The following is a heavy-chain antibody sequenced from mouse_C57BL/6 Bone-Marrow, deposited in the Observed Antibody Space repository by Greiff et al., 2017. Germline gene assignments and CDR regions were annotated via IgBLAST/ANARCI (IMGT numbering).Heavy chain of an antibody. V-gene: IGHV1-82*01. Sequence: QVQLQQSGPELVKPGASVKISCKASGYAFSSSWMNWVKQRPGKGLEWIGRIYPGDGDTNYTGTFKGKATLTADKSSSTAYMQLSSLTSEDAAVYFCARFGGYYVSYYDVWGTGTTVTVSS. CDR3: ARFGGYYVSYYDV. D-gene: IGHD2-3*01. J-gene: IGHJ1*03. CDR2: IYPGDGDT. CDR1: GYAFSSSW.